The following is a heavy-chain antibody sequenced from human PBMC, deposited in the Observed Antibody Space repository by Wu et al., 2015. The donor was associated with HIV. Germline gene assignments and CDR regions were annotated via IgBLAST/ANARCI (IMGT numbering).Heavy chain of an antibody. CDR3: AREAGYPDIVLKANNGFDI. CDR2: INPGGGGT. V-gene: IGHV1-46*02. CDR1: GYTFNAYY. D-gene: IGHD5-12*01. J-gene: IGHJ3*02. Sequence: QMHLAQSGAEVKKPGASVRASCKASGYTFNAYYIHWVRQAPGQGLEWMGKINPGGGGTTYTQKFQGRVTMTRDTSTSTVYMELSSLKSEDTAVYYCAREAGYPDIVLKANNGFDIWGQGTMVTVSS.